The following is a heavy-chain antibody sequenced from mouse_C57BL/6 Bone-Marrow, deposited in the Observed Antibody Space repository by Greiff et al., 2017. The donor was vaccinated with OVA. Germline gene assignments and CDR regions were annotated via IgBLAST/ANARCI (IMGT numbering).Heavy chain of an antibody. CDR3: ARPLHYYGSSYAMDY. J-gene: IGHJ4*01. CDR2: ISSGGSYT. CDR1: GFTFSSYG. Sequence: EVQLVESGGDLVKPGGSLRLSCAASGFTFSSYGMSWVRQTPDKRLEWVATISSGGSYTYYPDSVKGRFTISRDNAKNTLYLQMSSLKSEDTAMYYCARPLHYYGSSYAMDYWGQGTSVTVSS. D-gene: IGHD1-1*01. V-gene: IGHV5-6*01.